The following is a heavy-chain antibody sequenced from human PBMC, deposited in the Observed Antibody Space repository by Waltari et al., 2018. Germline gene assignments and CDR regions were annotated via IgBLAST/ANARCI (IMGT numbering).Heavy chain of an antibody. CDR3: ATYLRSSGSYSLIY. CDR1: GYTLPAYY. CDR2: MNPNSGGT. Sequence: QVQLVQSGAEVKQPGASVTVSCKASGYTLPAYYRHWVRQAPGQGLEWVGWMNPNSGGTNYAQKFQGRVTLTRDTSITTAYMELSSLRSDDTAVYYCATYLRSSGSYSLIYWGQGTLVTVSS. V-gene: IGHV1-2*02. J-gene: IGHJ4*02. D-gene: IGHD1-26*01.